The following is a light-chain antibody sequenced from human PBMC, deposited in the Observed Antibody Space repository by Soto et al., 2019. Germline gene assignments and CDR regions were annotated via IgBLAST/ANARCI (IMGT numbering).Light chain of an antibody. CDR1: QNIGDNY. V-gene: IGKV3-20*01. CDR2: DAS. J-gene: IGKJ5*01. CDR3: HHYGSSPLT. Sequence: EIVWTQSPGTLSLSPGDRATLSCRASQNIGDNYLAWYQQKPGQAPRLLIYDASRRATGIPERFSGSGSGTDFTLTINRLEPQDFAVYYCHHYGSSPLTFGRGTRLEIK.